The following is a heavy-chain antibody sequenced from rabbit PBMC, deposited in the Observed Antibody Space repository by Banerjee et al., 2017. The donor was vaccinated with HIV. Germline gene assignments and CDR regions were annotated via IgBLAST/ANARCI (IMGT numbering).Heavy chain of an antibody. D-gene: IGHD4-1*01. V-gene: IGHV1S40*01. CDR2: INTGSGTT. Sequence: QSLEESGGDLVKPGASLTLTCTGSGFSLSNNYVMCWVRQAPGKGLEWIGCINTGSGTTYYASWVNGRFSISRSTSLDTVTLQMTSLTAADTATYFCARDLAGVIGWNFNLWGPGTLVTV. CDR1: GFSLSNNYV. CDR3: ARDLAGVIGWNFNL. J-gene: IGHJ4*01.